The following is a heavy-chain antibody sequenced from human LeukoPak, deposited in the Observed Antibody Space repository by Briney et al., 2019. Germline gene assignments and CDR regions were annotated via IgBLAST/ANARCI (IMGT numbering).Heavy chain of an antibody. V-gene: IGHV4-59*06. D-gene: IGHD3-22*01. CDR3: ARDQVDYDTPDHFDY. CDR1: GGSINSYY. CDR2: ISQSGNS. Sequence: KASETLSLTCTVSGGSINSYYWTWIRQPPGKGLEWIGYISQSGNSYFTPSLKSRATISVDRSKNHFSLTLISVTAADTAVYYCARDQVDYDTPDHFDYWGKGTLVTVSS. J-gene: IGHJ4*02.